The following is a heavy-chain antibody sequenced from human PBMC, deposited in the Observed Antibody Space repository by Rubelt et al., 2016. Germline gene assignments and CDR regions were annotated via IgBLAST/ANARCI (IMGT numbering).Heavy chain of an antibody. D-gene: IGHD3-10*01. Sequence: QVHLVQSGAEVKKPGSSVKVSCKASGGTFSTYTLAWVRQTPGQGLEWMGGIIPILGLANYAQKFQGRITITADKSTSTAYMELSSLTSDDTAVYYCGSFGLGPWGQGTLVTVSS. V-gene: IGHV1-69*10. CDR2: IIPILGLA. J-gene: IGHJ5*02. CDR3: GSFGLGP. CDR1: GGTFSTYT.